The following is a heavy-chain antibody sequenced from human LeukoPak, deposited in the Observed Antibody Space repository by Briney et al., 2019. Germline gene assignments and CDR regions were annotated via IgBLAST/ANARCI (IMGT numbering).Heavy chain of an antibody. CDR2: IYYSGST. V-gene: IGHV4-59*12. Sequence: PSETLSLTCTVSGGSISSYYWSWIRQPPGKGLEWIGYIYYSGSTNYNPSLKSRVTISVDTSKNQFSLKLSSVTAADTALYFCAKDITAAPMSFGYWGQGTLVTVSS. D-gene: IGHD6-13*01. CDR3: AKDITAAPMSFGY. CDR1: GGSISSYY. J-gene: IGHJ4*02.